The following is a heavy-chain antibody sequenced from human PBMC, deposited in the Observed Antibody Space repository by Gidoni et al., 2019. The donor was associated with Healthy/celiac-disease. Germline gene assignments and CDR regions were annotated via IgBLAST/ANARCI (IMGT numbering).Heavy chain of an antibody. CDR3: ARDRYIVLMVYAMGYYYGMDV. V-gene: IGHV3-48*02. CDR1: GFTFSSYS. D-gene: IGHD2-8*01. CDR2: ISSSSSTI. Sequence: EVQLVESGGGLVQPGGSLRLSCAASGFTFSSYSMNWVRQAPGKGLEWVSYISSSSSTIYYADSVKGRFTISRDNAKNSLYLQMNSLRDEDTAVYYCARDRYIVLMVYAMGYYYGMDVWGQGTTVTVSS. J-gene: IGHJ6*02.